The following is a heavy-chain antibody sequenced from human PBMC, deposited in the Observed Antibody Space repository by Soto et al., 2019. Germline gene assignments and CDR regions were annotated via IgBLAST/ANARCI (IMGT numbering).Heavy chain of an antibody. J-gene: IGHJ3*02. Sequence: GGSLRLSCAASGFAVSSNYMSWVRQAPGKGLEWVSVIYSGGTTYYADSVKGRFTISRDNSKNTLYLQMNSLRDEDTAVYYCARWARAMITVMAFDIWGQGTMVTVSS. CDR2: IYSGGTT. CDR3: ARWARAMITVMAFDI. D-gene: IGHD3-16*01. V-gene: IGHV3-66*01. CDR1: GFAVSSNY.